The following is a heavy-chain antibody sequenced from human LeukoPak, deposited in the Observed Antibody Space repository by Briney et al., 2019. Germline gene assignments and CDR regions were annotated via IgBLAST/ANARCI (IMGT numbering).Heavy chain of an antibody. CDR2: IIPIFGTA. V-gene: IGHV1-69*05. CDR3: SRDRSYYDSSGFLDY. J-gene: IGHJ4*02. D-gene: IGHD3-22*01. CDR1: GGTFSSYA. Sequence: SVKVSCKASGGTFSSYAISWVRQAPGQGLEWMGRIIPIFGTANYAQKFQGRVTITTDESTSTAYMELSSLRSEDTAVYYCSRDRSYYDSSGFLDYWGQGTLVTVSS.